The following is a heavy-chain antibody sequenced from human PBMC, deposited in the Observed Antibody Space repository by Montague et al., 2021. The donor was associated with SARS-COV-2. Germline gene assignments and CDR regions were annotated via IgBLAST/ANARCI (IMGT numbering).Heavy chain of an antibody. CDR3: VRDGGNWYYFDY. CDR1: GASISNGGYT. D-gene: IGHD3-16*01. Sequence: TLSLTCAVSGASISNGGYTWSWIRRPPGKGLEWIGYIYQSGTTRYNPSLKSRVTMSVDKSKNQFSLKLESLTAADTAVYYCVRDGGNWYYFDYWGQGALVTVSS. V-gene: IGHV4-30-2*01. J-gene: IGHJ4*02. CDR2: IYQSGTT.